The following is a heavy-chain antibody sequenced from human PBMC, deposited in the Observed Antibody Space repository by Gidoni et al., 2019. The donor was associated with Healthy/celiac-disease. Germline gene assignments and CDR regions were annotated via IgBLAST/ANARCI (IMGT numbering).Heavy chain of an antibody. CDR3: ARGGIVVVPAANFDY. V-gene: IGHV4-39*07. D-gene: IGHD2-2*01. CDR2: IYYSGST. J-gene: IGHJ4*02. Sequence: LQLQESGPGLVKPSETLSLTCTVSGGSISSSSSYWGWIRQPPGKGLEWIGSIYYSGSTYYNPSLKSRVTISVDTSKNQFSLKLSSVTAADTAVYYCARGGIVVVPAANFDYWGQGTLVTVSS. CDR1: GGSISSSSSY.